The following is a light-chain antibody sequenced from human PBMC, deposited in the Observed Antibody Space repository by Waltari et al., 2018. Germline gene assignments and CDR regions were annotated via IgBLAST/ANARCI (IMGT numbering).Light chain of an antibody. V-gene: IGKV1-5*03. CDR2: EAS. CDR1: QSISNW. Sequence: DIQMTQSPSTLSASVGDSVTITCRASQSISNWLAWYQQKSGEAPKLLIFEASTLQSGVPSRFSGSRSGTEFTLTISSLQPDDLATYYCQQYNNYLLTFGGGTKVEIK. J-gene: IGKJ4*01. CDR3: QQYNNYLLT.